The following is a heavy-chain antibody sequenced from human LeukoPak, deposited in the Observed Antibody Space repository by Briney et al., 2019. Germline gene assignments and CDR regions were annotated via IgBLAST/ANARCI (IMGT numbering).Heavy chain of an antibody. CDR1: GFTFSSYW. D-gene: IGHD2-15*01. CDR2: IKQDGSEK. Sequence: GGSLRLSCAASGFTFSSYWMSWVRQAPGKGLEWVANIKQDGSEKYYVDSVKGRFTISRDNAKNSLYLQMNSLGAEDTAVYYCATRYCSGGSCYWDVWGKGTTVTISS. J-gene: IGHJ6*04. CDR3: ATRYCSGGSCYWDV. V-gene: IGHV3-7*01.